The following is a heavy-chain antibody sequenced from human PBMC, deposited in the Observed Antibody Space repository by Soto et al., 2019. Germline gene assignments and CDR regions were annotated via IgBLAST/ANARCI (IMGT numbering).Heavy chain of an antibody. CDR1: GDSMSPFY. CDR3: ARGVYDYWSGYYAGSGLDV. V-gene: IGHV4-59*13. CDR2: IYYSGNT. Sequence: QVPLQESGPGLVKPSETLSLTCTVSGDSMSPFYWNWIRQSPGKGLEWIGYIYYSGNTNYNPSRKSRVAISVDTSKIQFYLKLSSVAAADTDVYYCARGVYDYWSGYYAGSGLDVWGQGTTVTVSS. J-gene: IGHJ6*01. D-gene: IGHD3-3*01.